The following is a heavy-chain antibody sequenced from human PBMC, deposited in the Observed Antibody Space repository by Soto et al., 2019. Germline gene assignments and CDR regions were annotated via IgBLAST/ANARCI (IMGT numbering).Heavy chain of an antibody. CDR3: ARAPKDIVVVPAAAKEVWFDP. CDR1: GGSISSGGYY. CDR2: IYYSGST. Sequence: QVQLQESGPGLVKPSQTLSLTCTVSGGSISSGGYYWSWIRQHPGKGLEWIGYIYYSGSTYYNPSLKSRVTISGDTSKNQSSLKLSSVTAADTAVYYCARAPKDIVVVPAAAKEVWFDPWGQGTLVTVSS. D-gene: IGHD2-2*01. J-gene: IGHJ5*02. V-gene: IGHV4-31*03.